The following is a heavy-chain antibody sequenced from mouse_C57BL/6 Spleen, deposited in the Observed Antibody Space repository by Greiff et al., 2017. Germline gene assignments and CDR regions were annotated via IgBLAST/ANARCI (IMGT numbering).Heavy chain of an antibody. Sequence: QVQLQQPGAELVKPGASVKLSCKASGYTFTSYWMHWVKQRPGRGLEWIGRIDPNSGGTKYNEKVKSKATLTVDKPCSKAYMQLSRLTSEDSAVYYCAREGEYDYDGYYAMDYWGQGTSVTVSS. J-gene: IGHJ4*01. V-gene: IGHV1-72*01. D-gene: IGHD2-4*01. CDR1: GYTFTSYW. CDR3: AREGEYDYDGYYAMDY. CDR2: IDPNSGGT.